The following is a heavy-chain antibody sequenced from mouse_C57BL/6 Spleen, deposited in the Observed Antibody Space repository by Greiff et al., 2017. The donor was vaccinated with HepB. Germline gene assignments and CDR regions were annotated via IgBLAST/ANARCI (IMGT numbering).Heavy chain of an antibody. D-gene: IGHD4-1*02. V-gene: IGHV3-6*01. CDR1: GYSITSGYY. Sequence: ESGPGLVKPSQSLSLTCSVTGYSITSGYYWNWIRQFPGNKLEWMGYISYDGSNNYNPSLKNRISITRDTSKNQFFLKLNSVTTEDTATYYCARAANWVLYYFDYWGQGTTLTVSS. CDR2: ISYDGSN. J-gene: IGHJ2*01. CDR3: ARAANWVLYYFDY.